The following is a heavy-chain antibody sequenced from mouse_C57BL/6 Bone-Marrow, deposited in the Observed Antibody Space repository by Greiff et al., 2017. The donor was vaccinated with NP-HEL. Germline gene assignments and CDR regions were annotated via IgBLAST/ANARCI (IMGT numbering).Heavy chain of an antibody. J-gene: IGHJ1*03. CDR3: ARNRYYGSSPHWYFDV. CDR1: GFSLTSYG. V-gene: IGHV2-2*01. Sequence: VQLKESGPGLVQPSQSLSITCTVSGFSLTSYGVHWVRQSPGKGLEWLGVIWSGGSTDYNAAFISRLSISKDNSKSQVFFKMNSLQADDTAIYYCARNRYYGSSPHWYFDVWGTGTTVTVSS. CDR2: IWSGGST. D-gene: IGHD1-1*01.